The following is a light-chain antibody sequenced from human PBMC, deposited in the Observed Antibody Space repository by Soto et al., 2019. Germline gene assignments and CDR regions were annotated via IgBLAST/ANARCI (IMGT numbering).Light chain of an antibody. CDR2: GTS. CDR1: QNISRS. J-gene: IGKJ3*01. Sequence: ELVMTQSPVTLSVSPGERATLSCRASQNISRSLAWYQQKPGQGPSLLIYGTSTRAGGVPARFSGGGSGTEFTLTITSLQSEDYAVYFCHQHGTSPFTFGPGTKVDV. V-gene: IGKV3-15*01. CDR3: HQHGTSPFT.